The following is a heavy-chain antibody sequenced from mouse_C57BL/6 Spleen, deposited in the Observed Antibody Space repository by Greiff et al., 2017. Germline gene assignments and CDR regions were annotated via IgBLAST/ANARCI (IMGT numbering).Heavy chain of an antibody. CDR3: AIYGYDGAWFAY. J-gene: IGHJ3*01. Sequence: EVKVVESGPVLVKPGASVKMSCKASGYTFTDYYMNWVKQSHGKSLEWIGVINPYNGGTSYNQKFKGKATLTVDKSSSTAYMELNSLTSEDSAVYYCAIYGYDGAWFAYWGQGTLVTVSA. CDR1: GYTFTDYY. CDR2: INPYNGGT. D-gene: IGHD2-2*01. V-gene: IGHV1-19*01.